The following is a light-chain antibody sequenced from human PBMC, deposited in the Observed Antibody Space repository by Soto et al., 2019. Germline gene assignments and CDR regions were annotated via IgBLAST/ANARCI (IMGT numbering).Light chain of an antibody. CDR2: DVS. CDR3: SSYTSSSTYV. V-gene: IGLV2-14*01. CDR1: NSDVGGYNY. Sequence: QSALTQPASVSGSPGQSIAISCTGTNSDVGGYNYVSWYQPHPGKAPKIMIYDVSNRPSGVSNRFSGSKSGNTASLTISGLQAEDEADYYCSSYTSSSTYVFGTETKVTVL. J-gene: IGLJ1*01.